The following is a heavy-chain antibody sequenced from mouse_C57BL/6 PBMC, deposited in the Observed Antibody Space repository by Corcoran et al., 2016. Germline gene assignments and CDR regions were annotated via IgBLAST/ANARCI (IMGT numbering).Heavy chain of an antibody. D-gene: IGHD2-5*01. CDR1: GYTFTDYP. Sequence: QNQLVQSGSELKKHGETVKISCKASGYTFTDYPMLWVKQAPGKGFKWMGMIYTDTGEPTYAEEFKGRFAFSLETSASTAYLQINNLKNEDTVTYVCVSYYSNYDWGQGTLVTVSA. J-gene: IGHJ3*01. CDR2: IYTDTGEP. CDR3: VSYYSNYD. V-gene: IGHV9-1*01.